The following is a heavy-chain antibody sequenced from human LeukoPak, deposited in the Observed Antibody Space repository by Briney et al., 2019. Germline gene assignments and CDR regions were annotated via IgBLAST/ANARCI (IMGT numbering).Heavy chain of an antibody. V-gene: IGHV1-18*01. CDR1: GYTFTSYV. Sequence: GASVKVSCKAFGYTFTSYVISLVRQAPGQGLEWMGWISAYNGNTNYAQKLQGRVTMTTETSTSTAYMELRSLRSDDTAVYYCARDRIKTSSGSSPPGYWGQGTLVTVSS. J-gene: IGHJ4*02. CDR3: ARDRIKTSSGSSPPGY. D-gene: IGHD1-26*01. CDR2: ISAYNGNT.